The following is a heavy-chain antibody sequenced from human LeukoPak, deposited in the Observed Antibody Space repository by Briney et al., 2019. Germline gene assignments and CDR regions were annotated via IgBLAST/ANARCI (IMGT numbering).Heavy chain of an antibody. Sequence: GGSLRLSCAASGFTFRRYGMHWVRQAPGKGPEWVAIIWYDGSNKYYADSVKGRLTISRDNSDSTLYLQMHSLRAEDTAVYYCARGPQGVVIPHFYYYMDVWGKGTTVTVSS. J-gene: IGHJ6*03. CDR1: GFTFRRYG. V-gene: IGHV3-33*08. D-gene: IGHD3-3*01. CDR3: ARGPQGVVIPHFYYYMDV. CDR2: IWYDGSNK.